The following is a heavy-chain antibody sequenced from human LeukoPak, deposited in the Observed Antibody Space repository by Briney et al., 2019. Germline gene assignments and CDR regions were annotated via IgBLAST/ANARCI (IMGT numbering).Heavy chain of an antibody. Sequence: GGSLRLSCAPSGSTVSSNYMSWVRQAPGKGLEWVSVIYSGGSTYYADSVKGRFTISRDNAKNSLYLQMNSLRAEDTAVYYCARERRNYCMDVWGKGTTVTVSS. CDR1: GSTVSSNY. CDR2: IYSGGST. V-gene: IGHV3-66*01. CDR3: ARERRNYCMDV. J-gene: IGHJ6*03.